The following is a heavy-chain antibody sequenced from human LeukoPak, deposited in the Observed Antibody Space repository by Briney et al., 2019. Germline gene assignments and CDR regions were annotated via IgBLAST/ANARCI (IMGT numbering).Heavy chain of an antibody. CDR2: ISHTSDAI. V-gene: IGHV3-48*02. CDR1: GFTFSIYG. Sequence: PGGSLRLSCAASGFTFSIYGMNWVRQAPGKGPEWVSYISHTSDAIYYPDSVKGRFTISRDNAKNSLYLQMNSLRDEDTAVYYCARASPSGYDYWGQGTLVTVSS. D-gene: IGHD3-22*01. J-gene: IGHJ4*02. CDR3: ARASPSGYDY.